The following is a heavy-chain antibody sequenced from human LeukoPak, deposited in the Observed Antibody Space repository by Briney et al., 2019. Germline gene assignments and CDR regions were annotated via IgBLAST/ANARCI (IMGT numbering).Heavy chain of an antibody. Sequence: ASVRLSCKASGYTFTSYYMHWVRQAPGQGLEWMGCINPNGGSTYYAEKFKGRVTMTRDTSISTAYMELSRLRSDDTAVYYCASRTTPPKLRYFDWLLPSLYYYYYMDVWGKGTTVTISS. V-gene: IGHV1-2*02. CDR3: ASRTTPPKLRYFDWLLPSLYYYYYMDV. J-gene: IGHJ6*03. CDR1: GYTFTSYY. CDR2: INPNGGST. D-gene: IGHD3-9*01.